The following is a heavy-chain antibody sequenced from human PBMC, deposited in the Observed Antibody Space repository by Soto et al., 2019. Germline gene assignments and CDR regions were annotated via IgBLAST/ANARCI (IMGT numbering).Heavy chain of an antibody. CDR3: ANILVGQWLVPGGY. Sequence: EVQILESGGALIQPGGSLRLSCAASGFTSSMTWVRQAPGKGLEWVSASDFSGRLTYYADSVKVRFTIFRDTSVNTLFLQMNSLRTEDTAVYYCANILVGQWLVPGGYWGPGTLVTVSS. CDR1: GFTSS. J-gene: IGHJ4*02. V-gene: IGHV3-23*01. D-gene: IGHD6-19*01. CDR2: SDFSGRLT.